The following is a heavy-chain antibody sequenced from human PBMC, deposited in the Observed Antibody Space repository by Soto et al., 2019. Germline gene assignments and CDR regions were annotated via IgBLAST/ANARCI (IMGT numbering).Heavy chain of an antibody. CDR1: GGSISSYY. CDR2: IYNSGST. J-gene: IGHJ3*02. Sequence: QVQLQESGPGLVKPSETLSLTCTVSGGSISSYYWSWVRQPPGRGLEWIAYIYNSGSTNYNPSLKSRVTISVDTSKNQFSLKLSSVTAADTAVYYCARDESGRPETIWGQGTMVTVSS. V-gene: IGHV4-59*01. CDR3: ARDESGRPETI. D-gene: IGHD3-10*01.